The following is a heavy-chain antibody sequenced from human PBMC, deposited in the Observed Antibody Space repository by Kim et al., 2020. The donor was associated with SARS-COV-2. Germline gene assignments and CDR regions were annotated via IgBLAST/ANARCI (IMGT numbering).Heavy chain of an antibody. CDR1: GGSISSYY. Sequence: SETLSLTCTVSGGSISSYYWSWIRQPPGKGLEWIGYIYYSGSTNYNPSLKSRVTISVDTSKNQFSLKLSSVTAADTAVYYCARDPGPYYDILTGYYVSSLWYFDLWGRGTLVTVSS. CDR2: IYYSGST. J-gene: IGHJ2*01. D-gene: IGHD3-9*01. V-gene: IGHV4-59*01. CDR3: ARDPGPYYDILTGYYVSSLWYFDL.